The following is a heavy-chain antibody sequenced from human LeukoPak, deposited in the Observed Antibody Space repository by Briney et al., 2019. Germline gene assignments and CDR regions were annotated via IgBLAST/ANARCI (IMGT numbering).Heavy chain of an antibody. V-gene: IGHV1-2*02. D-gene: IGHD3-16*01. J-gene: IGHJ5*02. Sequence: ASVKVSCKASGYTLTGYYMHWVRQGPGQGLEWMGCINPNSGDTKYAQKFQGRVTLTRDTSMNTAYMDLSRLKSDDTAIYYCARGGYVIVRDWFDPWGQGTLVTVSS. CDR2: INPNSGDT. CDR3: ARGGYVIVRDWFDP. CDR1: GYTLTGYY.